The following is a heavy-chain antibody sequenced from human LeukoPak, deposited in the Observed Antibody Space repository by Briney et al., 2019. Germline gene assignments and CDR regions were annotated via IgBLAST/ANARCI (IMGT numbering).Heavy chain of an antibody. V-gene: IGHV1-2*02. J-gene: IGHJ4*02. CDR2: INPKNGGT. CDR3: ARDVMFNY. Sequence: ASVTVSCKASGYTVTGYYIYWARQAPGQGLEWMGWINPKNGGTSYSQKFQGRVTMTRDTSISTVYMELNRLTSDDTAVYYCARDVMFNYWGQGTLVTVSS. CDR1: GYTVTGYY.